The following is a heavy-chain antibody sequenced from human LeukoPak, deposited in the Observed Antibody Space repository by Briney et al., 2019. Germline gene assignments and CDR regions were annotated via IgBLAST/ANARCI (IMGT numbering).Heavy chain of an antibody. CDR1: GDSISSYY. CDR2: IYTSGST. J-gene: IGHJ6*02. CDR3: ARDIVVVPAASYYGMDV. V-gene: IGHV4-4*07. Sequence: SETLSLTCTVSGDSISSYYWSWIRQPAGKGLEWVGRIYTSGSTNYNPSLKSRVTMSVDTSKNQFSLKLSSVTAADTAVYYCARDIVVVPAASYYGMDVWGQGTTVTVSS. D-gene: IGHD2-2*01.